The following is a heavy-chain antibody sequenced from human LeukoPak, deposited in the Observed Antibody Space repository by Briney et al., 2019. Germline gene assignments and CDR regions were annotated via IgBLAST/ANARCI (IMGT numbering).Heavy chain of an antibody. CDR1: GYSFTSYW. Sequence: GESLKISCKGSGYSFTSYWIGWVRQMPGKGLEWMGIIYPGDSDTRYSPSFQGQVTIPADKSISTAYLQWSSLKASDTAMDYCARRSSSSNDAFDIWGQGTMVTVSS. J-gene: IGHJ3*02. CDR3: ARRSSSSNDAFDI. V-gene: IGHV5-51*01. D-gene: IGHD6-6*01. CDR2: IYPGDSDT.